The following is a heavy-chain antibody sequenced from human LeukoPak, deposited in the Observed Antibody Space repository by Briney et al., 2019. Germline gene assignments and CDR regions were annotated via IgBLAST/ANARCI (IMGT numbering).Heavy chain of an antibody. CDR1: GFTFSRFA. CDR2: ISYDGSYK. Sequence: GGSLRLSCAASGFTFSRFAVHWVRQAPGKGLEWVAVISYDGSYKYYADSVQGRFTVSRDNSKNTLYLQMNSLSTEDTAVYYCAWVSGAEAATGGYFDRWGQGTLVTVSS. J-gene: IGHJ4*02. D-gene: IGHD6-13*01. V-gene: IGHV3-30*04. CDR3: AWVSGAEAATGGYFDR.